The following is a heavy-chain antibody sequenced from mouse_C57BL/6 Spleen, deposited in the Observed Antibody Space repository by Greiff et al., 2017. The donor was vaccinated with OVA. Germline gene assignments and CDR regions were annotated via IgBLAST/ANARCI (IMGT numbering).Heavy chain of an antibody. J-gene: IGHJ4*01. CDR1: GYTFTSYG. Sequence: QVQLKQSGAELARPGASVKLSCKASGYTFTSYGISWVKQRTGQGLEWIGEIYPRSGNTYYNEKFKGKATLTADKSSSTAYMELRSLTSEDSAVYISARELRIPYYDAMDYWGQGTSVTVSS. V-gene: IGHV1-81*01. CDR2: IYPRSGNT. CDR3: ARELRIPYYDAMDY. D-gene: IGHD3-2*02.